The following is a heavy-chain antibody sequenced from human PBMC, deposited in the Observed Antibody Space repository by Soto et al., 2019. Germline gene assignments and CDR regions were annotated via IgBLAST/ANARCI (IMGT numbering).Heavy chain of an antibody. CDR3: ATTEYYDFWSGYYKSYYYYYGMDV. J-gene: IGHJ6*02. CDR1: GYTLTELS. V-gene: IGHV1-24*01. Sequence: ASVKVSCKVSGYTLTELSMHWVRQAPGKGLEWMGGFDPEDGETIYAQKFQGGVTMTEDTSTDTAYMELSSLRSEDTAVYYCATTEYYDFWSGYYKSYYYYYGMDVWGQGTTVTVSS. CDR2: FDPEDGET. D-gene: IGHD3-3*01.